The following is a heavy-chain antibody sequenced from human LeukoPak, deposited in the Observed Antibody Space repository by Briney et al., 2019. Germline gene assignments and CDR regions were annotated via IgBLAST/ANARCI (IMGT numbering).Heavy chain of an antibody. V-gene: IGHV3-74*01. CDR3: TRDVWGNADY. Sequence: QSGGSLRLSCAVSGLPFSAYWMSWIRQVPGEGPVWVARINHDGTITHYADSVKGRFTISRDNGKNILYLQITSMRPEDTAVYYCTRDVWGNADYWGQGTLVTVSS. CDR1: GLPFSAYW. CDR2: INHDGTIT. J-gene: IGHJ4*02. D-gene: IGHD7-27*01.